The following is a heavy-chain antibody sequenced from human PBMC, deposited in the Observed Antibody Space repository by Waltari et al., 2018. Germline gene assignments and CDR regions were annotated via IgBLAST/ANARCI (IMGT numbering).Heavy chain of an antibody. CDR3: ARDLSRLLWFGESTPYYYYGMDV. CDR2: INAGNGNT. V-gene: IGHV1-3*01. J-gene: IGHJ6*02. D-gene: IGHD3-10*01. CDR1: GYTLTSYA. Sequence: QVQLVQSGAEVKKPGASVKVSCKASGYTLTSYAMNWVRQAPGQGLEWMGWINAGNGNTKDSQKFQGRVTITRDTSASTAYMELSSLRSEDTAVYYCARDLSRLLWFGESTPYYYYGMDVWGQGTTVTVSS.